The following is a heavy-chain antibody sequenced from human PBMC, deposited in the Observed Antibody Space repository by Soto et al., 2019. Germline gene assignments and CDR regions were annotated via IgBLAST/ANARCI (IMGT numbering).Heavy chain of an antibody. V-gene: IGHV3-21*01. CDR1: GFTFSSYS. D-gene: IGHD5-18*01. Sequence: GGSLRLSCAASGFTFSSYSMNWVRQAPGKGLEWVSSISSSSSYIYYADSVKGRFTISRDNAKNSLYLQMNSLRAEDTAVYYCARDSHVDTAMVLGYWGQGTLVTVSS. CDR3: ARDSHVDTAMVLGY. J-gene: IGHJ4*02. CDR2: ISSSSSYI.